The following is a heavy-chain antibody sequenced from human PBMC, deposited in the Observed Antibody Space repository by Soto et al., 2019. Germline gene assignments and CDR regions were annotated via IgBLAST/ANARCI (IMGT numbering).Heavy chain of an antibody. CDR3: AGYVFRFLEWSRYGMDV. CDR1: GFTFSSYA. D-gene: IGHD3-3*01. Sequence: PGGSLRLSCAASGFTFSSYAMSWIRQAPGKGLEWVSYISSSGSTIYYADSVKGRLTISRDNAKNSLYLQMNSLRAEDTAVYYCAGYVFRFLEWSRYGMDVWGQGTTVTVSS. CDR2: ISSSGSTI. J-gene: IGHJ6*02. V-gene: IGHV3-11*01.